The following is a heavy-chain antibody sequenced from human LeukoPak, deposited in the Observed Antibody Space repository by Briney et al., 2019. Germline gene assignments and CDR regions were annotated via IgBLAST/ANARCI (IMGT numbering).Heavy chain of an antibody. CDR1: GGSFSGYY. Sequence: SETLSLTCAVYGGSFSGYYWSWIRQPPGKGLEWIGEINHSGSTNYNPSLKSRVTISVDTSKNQFSLKLSSVTAADTAVYYCARYNYDFWSGYSKWFDPWGQGTLVTVSS. V-gene: IGHV4-34*01. CDR2: INHSGST. D-gene: IGHD3-3*01. J-gene: IGHJ5*02. CDR3: ARYNYDFWSGYSKWFDP.